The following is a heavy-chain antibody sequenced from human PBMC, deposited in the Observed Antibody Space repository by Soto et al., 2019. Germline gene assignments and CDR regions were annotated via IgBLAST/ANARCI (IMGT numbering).Heavy chain of an antibody. D-gene: IGHD3-3*01. CDR2: IIPIFGTA. J-gene: IGHJ6*01. Sequence: SVKVSCKASGGTFSSYAISWGRQAPGQGLEWMGGIIPIFGTANYAQKFQGRVTITADESTSTAYMELSSLRSEDTAVYYCAAFRALRFLEGLKGHYYYYGMDVWGQRTTVTVSS. CDR1: GGTFSSYA. V-gene: IGHV1-69*13. CDR3: AAFRALRFLEGLKGHYYYYGMDV.